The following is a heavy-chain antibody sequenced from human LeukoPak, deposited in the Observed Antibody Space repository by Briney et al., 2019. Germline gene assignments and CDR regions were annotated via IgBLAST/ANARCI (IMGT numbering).Heavy chain of an antibody. D-gene: IGHD2-15*01. CDR3: ARALPHIVVVVAATPHNWFDP. CDR2: INAGNGNT. Sequence: ASVKVSCKASGYTFTSYAMHWVRQAPGQRLEWMGWINAGNGNTKYSQKFQGRVTMTRDTSISTAYMELSRLRSDDTAVYYCARALPHIVVVVAATPHNWFDPWGQGTLVTVSS. CDR1: GYTFTSYA. V-gene: IGHV1-3*01. J-gene: IGHJ5*02.